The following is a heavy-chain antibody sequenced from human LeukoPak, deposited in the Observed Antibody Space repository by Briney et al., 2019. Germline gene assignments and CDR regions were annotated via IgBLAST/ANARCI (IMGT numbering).Heavy chain of an antibody. CDR1: GYTFTSYY. D-gene: IGHD3-16*02. CDR2: IIPIFGTA. J-gene: IGHJ4*02. Sequence: SVKVSCKASGYTFTSYYMHWVRQAPGQGLEWMGRIIPIFGTANYAQKFQGRVTITTDESTSTAYMELSSLRSEDTAVYYWARETHWGSYRYFDYWGQGTLVTVSS. CDR3: ARETHWGSYRYFDY. V-gene: IGHV1-69*05.